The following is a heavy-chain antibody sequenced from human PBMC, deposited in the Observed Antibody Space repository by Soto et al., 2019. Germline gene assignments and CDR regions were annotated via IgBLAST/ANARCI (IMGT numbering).Heavy chain of an antibody. J-gene: IGHJ4*02. V-gene: IGHV3-53*01. CDR3: ARGMGAAWVTPLSH. Sequence: GGGLIQPGGSLRLSCIASGFNVDNVYMSWVRQAPGKGLEWVSVLYTADSTNYADSVKGRFTISRDSSKNTVYLQMDSLRAGDTAVYYCARGMGAAWVTPLSHWGQGTLVIVSS. CDR2: LYTADST. D-gene: IGHD2-21*02. CDR1: GFNVDNVY.